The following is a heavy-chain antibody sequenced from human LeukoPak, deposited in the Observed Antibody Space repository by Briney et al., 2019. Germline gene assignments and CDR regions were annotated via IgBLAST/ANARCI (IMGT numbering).Heavy chain of an antibody. Sequence: GGSLRLFCAASGFTFSSYWMSWVRQATGKGREEVANIKQDGSEKYYVDSVKGRFTISRDNAKNSLYLQMNSLRAEDTAVYYCAREKLLLGYYGMDVWGQGTTVTVSS. J-gene: IGHJ6*02. D-gene: IGHD3-16*01. CDR2: IKQDGSEK. V-gene: IGHV3-7*01. CDR3: AREKLLLGYYGMDV. CDR1: GFTFSSYW.